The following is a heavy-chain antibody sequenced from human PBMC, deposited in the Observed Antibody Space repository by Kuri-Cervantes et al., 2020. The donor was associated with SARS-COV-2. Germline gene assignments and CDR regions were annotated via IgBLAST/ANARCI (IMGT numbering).Heavy chain of an antibody. J-gene: IGHJ4*02. D-gene: IGHD5-12*01. CDR2: ISSSSSYI. CDR1: GFTFSSYS. CDR3: ARLLPIVATTNYFDY. Sequence: GGSLRPSCAASGFTFSSYSMNWVRQAPGKGLEWVSSISSSSSYIYYADSVKGRFTISRDNAKNSLYLQMNSLRAEDTAVYYCARLLPIVATTNYFDYWGQGTLVTVSS. V-gene: IGHV3-21*01.